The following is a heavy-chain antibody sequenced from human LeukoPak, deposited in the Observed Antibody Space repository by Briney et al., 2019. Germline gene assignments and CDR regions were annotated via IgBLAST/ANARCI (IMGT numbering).Heavy chain of an antibody. CDR3: ARVTYNGYQHFDY. Sequence: SETLSLTCIVSGGSISTNTYSWGWIRLPPGKGLEWIGEIHHRGTTYYNPSLRSRDTISVDTSKNQFSLRLTSVTAADTAVYYCARVTYNGYQHFDYWGQGNLVTVS. J-gene: IGHJ4*02. CDR1: GGSISTNTYS. CDR2: IHHRGTT. V-gene: IGHV4-39*07. D-gene: IGHD3-10*01.